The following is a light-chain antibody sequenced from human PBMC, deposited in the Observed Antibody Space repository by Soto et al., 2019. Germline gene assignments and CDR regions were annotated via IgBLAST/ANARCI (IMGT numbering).Light chain of an antibody. CDR3: QKCKVAPFT. Sequence: EIVLTQSPGTLSLSPGERATLSCRASQNVSSSYLAWYQQRPGQAPRLLIYDASNRATGIPARFSGSGSGTDFTLTISSLEPEDVATYYCQKCKVAPFTFGGGTKVDIK. CDR2: DAS. V-gene: IGKV3D-20*02. J-gene: IGKJ4*01. CDR1: QNVSSSY.